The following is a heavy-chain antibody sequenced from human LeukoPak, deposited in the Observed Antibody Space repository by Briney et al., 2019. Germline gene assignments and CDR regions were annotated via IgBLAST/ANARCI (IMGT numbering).Heavy chain of an antibody. Sequence: SETLSLTCTVSGGSISTYYWSWIRQPPGKGLEWIASIYDSETTKYNPSLRSRATISSDTSKNQFSLKLSSVTAADTAVYYCARQAYSSGWYTAAYWGQGTLVTVSS. CDR3: ARQAYSSGWYTAAY. CDR1: GGSISTYY. J-gene: IGHJ4*02. V-gene: IGHV4-59*08. D-gene: IGHD6-19*01. CDR2: IYDSETT.